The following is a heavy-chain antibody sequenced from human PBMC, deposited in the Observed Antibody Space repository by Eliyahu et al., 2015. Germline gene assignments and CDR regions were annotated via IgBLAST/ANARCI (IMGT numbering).Heavy chain of an antibody. CDR2: INPGNGGI. Sequence: QVQLVQSGPEVRKPGASXRVPCXSSGYSFTGNXLHWVRQAPGQGLEWMAWINPGNGGIDYAQKFRDRITMTRDTSINTAYMELSRLTSGDTAIYYCARGPTNYYPNWYFDLWGRGTLVTVSS. J-gene: IGHJ2*01. CDR3: ARGPTNYYPNWYFDL. CDR1: GYSFTGNX. D-gene: IGHD3-10*01. V-gene: IGHV1-2*02.